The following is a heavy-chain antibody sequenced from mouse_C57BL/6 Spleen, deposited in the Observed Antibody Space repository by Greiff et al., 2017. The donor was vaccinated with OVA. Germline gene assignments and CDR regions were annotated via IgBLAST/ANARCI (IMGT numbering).Heavy chain of an antibody. D-gene: IGHD2-5*01. CDR2: IYPRSGNT. CDR1: GYTFTSYG. Sequence: VQLVESGAELARPGASVKLSCKASGYTFTSYGISWVKQRTGQGLEWIGEIYPRSGNTYYNEKFKGKATLTADKSSSTAYMELRSLTSEDSAVYFCANYYSNFAWFAYWGQGTLVTVSA. V-gene: IGHV1-81*01. J-gene: IGHJ3*01. CDR3: ANYYSNFAWFAY.